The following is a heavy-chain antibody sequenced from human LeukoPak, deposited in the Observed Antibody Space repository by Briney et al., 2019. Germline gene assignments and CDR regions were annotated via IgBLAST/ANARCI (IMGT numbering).Heavy chain of an antibody. J-gene: IGHJ3*02. D-gene: IGHD3-22*01. CDR2: INPNSGGT. CDR1: GYTFTGYY. CDR3: ARGPLPYYYDSSGYYAFDI. V-gene: IGHV1-2*06. Sequence: ASVKVSCKASGYTFTGYYMHWVRQAPGQGLEWMGRINPNSGGTNYAQKFQGRVTMTRDTSISTAYMELSRLRSDDTAVYYCARGPLPYYYDSSGYYAFDIWGQGTMVTVSS.